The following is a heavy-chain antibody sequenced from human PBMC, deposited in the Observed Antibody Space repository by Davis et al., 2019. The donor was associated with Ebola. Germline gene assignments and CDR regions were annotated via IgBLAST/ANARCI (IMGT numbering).Heavy chain of an antibody. V-gene: IGHV4-4*07. CDR2: IYNSGST. Sequence: SETLSLTCTVSGGSVSSYYWTWIRQPAGKGLEWIGRIYNSGSTNYNPSLKSRLTMSVDTSKNQFSLRLTSMTAADTAVYYCARQRGAARPGGFDYWGQGTLVTASS. CDR3: ARQRGAARPGGFDY. CDR1: GGSVSSYY. D-gene: IGHD6-6*01. J-gene: IGHJ4*02.